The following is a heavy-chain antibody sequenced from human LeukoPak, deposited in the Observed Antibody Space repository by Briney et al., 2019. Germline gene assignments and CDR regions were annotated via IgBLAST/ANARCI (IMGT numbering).Heavy chain of an antibody. D-gene: IGHD5-12*01. CDR3: ARGSGGLRLSDGDH. CDR2: INHSGST. CDR1: GGSFSGYY. Sequence: SETLSLTCAVYGGSFSGYYWSWIRQPPGKGLEWIGEINHSGSTNYNPSLKSRVTISVDTSKNQFSLKLSSVTAADTAVYYCARGSGGLRLSDGDHWGQGTLVTVSS. J-gene: IGHJ5*02. V-gene: IGHV4-34*01.